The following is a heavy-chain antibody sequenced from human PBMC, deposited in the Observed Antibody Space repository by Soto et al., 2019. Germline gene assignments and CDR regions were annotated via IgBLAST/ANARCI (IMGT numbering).Heavy chain of an antibody. J-gene: IGHJ3*02. V-gene: IGHV4-30-4*01. CDR1: GGSISSGDYY. CDR2: IYYSGST. CDR3: ARDDAKLGTTTDDAFDI. D-gene: IGHD4-17*01. Sequence: SETLSLTCTVSGGSISSGDYYWSWIRQPPGKGLEWIGYIYYSGSTYYNPSLKSRVTISVDTSKNQFSLKLSSVTAADTAVYYCARDDAKLGTTTDDAFDIWGQGTMVTVSS.